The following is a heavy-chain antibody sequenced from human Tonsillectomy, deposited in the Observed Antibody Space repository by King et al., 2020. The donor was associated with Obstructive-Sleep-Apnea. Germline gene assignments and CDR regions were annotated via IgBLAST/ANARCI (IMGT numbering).Heavy chain of an antibody. CDR3: AGDGGSVGLPFGFDL. CDR2: IQYVGNDI. CDR1: GFSFRPFG. Sequence: VQLVESGGGVVQPGGSLRLSCAASGFSFRPFGMHWVRQAPGKGLEWVTFIQYVGNDIHYAASVKGRLSLSRDASKNTLYLQINSLRPDDTALYYCAGDGGSVGLPFGFDLWGQGTMVTVSS. V-gene: IGHV3-30*02. D-gene: IGHD3/OR15-3a*01. J-gene: IGHJ3*01.